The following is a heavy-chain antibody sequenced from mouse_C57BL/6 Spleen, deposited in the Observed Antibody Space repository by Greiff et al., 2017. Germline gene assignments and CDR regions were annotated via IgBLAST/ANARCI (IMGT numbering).Heavy chain of an antibody. J-gene: IGHJ3*01. V-gene: IGHV5-4*01. Sequence: EVQLQQSGGGLVKPGGSLKLSCAASGFTFSSYAMSWVRQTPEKRLEWVATISDGGSYTYYPDNVKGRFTISRDNAKNNLYLQMSHLKSEDTAMYYCARGGDYDDQAWFAYWGQGTLVTVSA. CDR1: GFTFSSYA. CDR2: ISDGGSYT. D-gene: IGHD2-4*01. CDR3: ARGGDYDDQAWFAY.